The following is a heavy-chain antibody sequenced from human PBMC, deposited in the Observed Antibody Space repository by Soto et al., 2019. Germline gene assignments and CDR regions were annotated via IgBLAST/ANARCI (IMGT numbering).Heavy chain of an antibody. V-gene: IGHV3-33*01. D-gene: IGHD3-10*01. CDR3: ARDGGYYYGSGSYYPTSLPSHGMDV. CDR2: IWYDGSNK. Sequence: PGGSLRLSCSASGFNFSSYGMHWVRQAPGKGLEWVAVIWYDGSNKYYADSVKGRFTISRDNSKNTLYLQMNSLRAEDTAVYYCARDGGYYYGSGSYYPTSLPSHGMDVWGQGTTVTVSS. CDR1: GFNFSSYG. J-gene: IGHJ6*02.